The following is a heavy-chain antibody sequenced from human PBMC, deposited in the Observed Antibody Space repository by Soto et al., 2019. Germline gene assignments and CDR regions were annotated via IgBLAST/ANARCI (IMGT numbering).Heavy chain of an antibody. D-gene: IGHD2-2*01. CDR3: ARLLVPAAHFDY. CDR1: GGSVSSGSYY. Sequence: QVQLQESGPGLVKPSETLSLTCTVSGGSVSSGSYYWSWIRQPPGKGLEWIGYIYYSGSTNYNPSPKSRGTISVNTSKNQFSLKLSSVTAADTAVYYCARLLVPAAHFDYWGQGTLVTVSS. J-gene: IGHJ4*02. CDR2: IYYSGST. V-gene: IGHV4-61*01.